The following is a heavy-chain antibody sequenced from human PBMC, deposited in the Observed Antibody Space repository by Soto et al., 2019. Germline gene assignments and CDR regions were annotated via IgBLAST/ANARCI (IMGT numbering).Heavy chain of an antibody. Sequence: PSETLSLTCAVSGGSISSSNWWSWVRQPPGKGLQWIGEIYHSGSTNYNPSLKSRVTISVDKSKNQFSLKLSSVTAADTAVYYCAXVARWNKEGYYYYGMDVWGQGTTVTVSS. CDR1: GGSISSSNW. V-gene: IGHV4-4*02. J-gene: IGHJ6*02. D-gene: IGHD1-1*01. CDR2: IYHSGST. CDR3: AXVARWNKEGYYYYGMDV.